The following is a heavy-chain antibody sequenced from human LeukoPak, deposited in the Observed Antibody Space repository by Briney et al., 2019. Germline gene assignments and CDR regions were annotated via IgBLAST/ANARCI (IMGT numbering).Heavy chain of an antibody. Sequence: GGSLRLSCAASGFTFSSYGVHWVRQAPGKGLEWVAVIWYDGSNKYYADSVKGRFTISRDNSKNTLYLQMNSLRAEDTAVYYCAREGIVGATMGFDYWSQGTLVTVSS. V-gene: IGHV3-33*01. CDR2: IWYDGSNK. D-gene: IGHD1-26*01. J-gene: IGHJ4*02. CDR3: AREGIVGATMGFDY. CDR1: GFTFSSYG.